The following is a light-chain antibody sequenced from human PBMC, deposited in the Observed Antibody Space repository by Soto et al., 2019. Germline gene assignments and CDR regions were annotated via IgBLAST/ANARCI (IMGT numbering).Light chain of an antibody. CDR2: AAS. CDR3: QQSYNTSLT. V-gene: IGKV1-39*01. Sequence: DIQMTQSPSSLSASVGDRITITCRASQNVGTYLSWYQQRSGKAPKLLIYAASNLQSGVSSRFSGSGSGTDFTLAISSLQPEDFATYLCQQSYNTSLTFGGGNKVEI. J-gene: IGKJ4*01. CDR1: QNVGTY.